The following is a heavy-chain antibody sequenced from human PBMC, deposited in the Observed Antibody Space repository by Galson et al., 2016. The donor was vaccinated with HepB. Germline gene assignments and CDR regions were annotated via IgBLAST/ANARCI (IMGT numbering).Heavy chain of an antibody. D-gene: IGHD2-2*01. Sequence: SQRLSCAASGFTFSRYAMSWVRPAPGKGLEWVSVISGSGDRRYYADSVKGRFIISRDNSKNTVYLQMNSLRVEDTAVYYCAKDLDIVVVPSAIDYWGQGTLVTVSS. J-gene: IGHJ4*02. CDR3: AKDLDIVVVPSAIDY. V-gene: IGHV3-23*01. CDR2: ISGSGDRR. CDR1: GFTFSRYA.